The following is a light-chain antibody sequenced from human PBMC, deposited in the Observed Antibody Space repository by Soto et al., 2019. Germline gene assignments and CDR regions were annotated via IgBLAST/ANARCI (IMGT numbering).Light chain of an antibody. Sequence: QSALTQPASVSGSPGQSITISCTGTSSDIGAYNYVSWYQQYPGKAPKLMIYDVSNRPSGVSNRFSGSKSGNTASQTISGLQAEDEGDYYCSSFTSSSTPILFGGGTKLTVL. J-gene: IGLJ2*01. V-gene: IGLV2-14*03. CDR1: SSDIGAYNY. CDR2: DVS. CDR3: SSFTSSSTPIL.